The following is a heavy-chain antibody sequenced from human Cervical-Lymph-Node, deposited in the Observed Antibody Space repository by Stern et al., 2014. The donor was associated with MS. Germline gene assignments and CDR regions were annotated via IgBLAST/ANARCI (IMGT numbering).Heavy chain of an antibody. Sequence: VQLVESGGGLVQPGRSLRLSCAASGFTFDVYAMHWIRQAPGKGLEWVSGISSNSVSIGYADSVKGRFSISRDNAKNSLYLQMHSLRTEDTAFYYCAKDIGASVAGTTFHSWGQGTLVTVSS. CDR1: GFTFDVYA. J-gene: IGHJ4*02. D-gene: IGHD6-19*01. CDR2: ISSNSVSI. CDR3: AKDIGASVAGTTFHS. V-gene: IGHV3-9*01.